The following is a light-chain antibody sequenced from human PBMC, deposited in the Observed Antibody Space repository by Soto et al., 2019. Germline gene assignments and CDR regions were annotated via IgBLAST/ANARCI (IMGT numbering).Light chain of an antibody. CDR2: AAS. Sequence: AIQMTQPPSSLSASVGDRVTITCRASQGIRNDLGWYQQKPGKAPKLLIYAASSLQSGVPSRFSGSGSGTDFTLTSSSLQPEDFATYYCLQDYNYPYTFGQGTKLEIK. J-gene: IGKJ2*01. V-gene: IGKV1-6*01. CDR3: LQDYNYPYT. CDR1: QGIRND.